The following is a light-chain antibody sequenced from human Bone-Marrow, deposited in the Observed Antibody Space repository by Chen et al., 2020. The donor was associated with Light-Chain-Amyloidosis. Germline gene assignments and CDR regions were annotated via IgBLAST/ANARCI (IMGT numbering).Light chain of an antibody. CDR3: MQGIECPHT. CDR2: TVS. V-gene: IGKV2-40*01. J-gene: IGKJ2*01. Sequence: DIVMTQTPLSLPVTPGEPASISCRSSQSLLDSDDGNTYLDWYLQKPGQSPQLLIYTVSYRASGVPDRFSGSGSDTDFKLKISRVEAEDVGVYVCMQGIECPHTFGQGTKLEIK. CDR1: QSLLDSDDGNTY.